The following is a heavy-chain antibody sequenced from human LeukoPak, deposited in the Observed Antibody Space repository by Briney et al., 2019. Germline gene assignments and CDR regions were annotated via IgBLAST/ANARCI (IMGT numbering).Heavy chain of an antibody. Sequence: GSLRLSCAASGLRFSDYYVSWIRQAPGKGLQWVSYISSGGDIMHYADSVKGRFTSSRDNAKNSGYLEMNSLGAEDTAVYYCATNLIGAGEYFQQWGQGTLVTASS. CDR1: GLRFSDYY. CDR3: ATNLIGAGEYFQQ. D-gene: IGHD2/OR15-2a*01. CDR2: ISSGGDIM. J-gene: IGHJ1*01. V-gene: IGHV3-11*01.